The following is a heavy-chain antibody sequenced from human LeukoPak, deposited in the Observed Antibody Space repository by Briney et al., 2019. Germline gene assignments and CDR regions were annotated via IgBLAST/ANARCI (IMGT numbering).Heavy chain of an antibody. CDR3: ARDHYYDSSGYTFRH. D-gene: IGHD3-22*01. CDR1: GDSINSYH. J-gene: IGHJ1*01. V-gene: IGHV4-59*01. CDR2: FYYSGVT. Sequence: KASETLSLTCTISGDSINSYHWSWLRQPPGSKLEWIGYFYYSGVTNYNPSLKSRVTMSLDTSKNQFSLKLSSVTAADTAVYYCARDHYYDSSGYTFRHWGQGTLVTVSS.